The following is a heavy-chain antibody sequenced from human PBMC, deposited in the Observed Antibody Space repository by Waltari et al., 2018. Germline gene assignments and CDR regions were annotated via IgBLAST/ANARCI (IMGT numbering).Heavy chain of an antibody. CDR3: VRDEPGDGLDY. J-gene: IGHJ4*02. Sequence: EVQLVESGGALVQPGGSLRLSCATSGFTFSTYWMHWVRQAPGKGLMWVAHIESDESRTTYAESVKGRFTISRDNAKNTVYLQMNSLRDEDMAVYYCVRDEPGDGLDYWGQGTLVTVSS. CDR1: GFTFSTYW. D-gene: IGHD7-27*01. CDR2: IESDESRT. V-gene: IGHV3-74*03.